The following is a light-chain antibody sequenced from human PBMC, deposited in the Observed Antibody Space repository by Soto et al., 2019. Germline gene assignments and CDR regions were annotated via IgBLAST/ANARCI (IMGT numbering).Light chain of an antibody. J-gene: IGKJ4*01. Sequence: DIVMTQSPGSLAVSLGERATINCKSSQSVLFSSSNQNYLAWYQQKPGQPPKLLIYWASTRESGVPDRFSGSGSGTDFTLTISSLQAEDVAVYYCQQYYSTPLTFGGGTKVEIK. CDR1: QSVLFSSSNQNY. V-gene: IGKV4-1*01. CDR3: QQYYSTPLT. CDR2: WAS.